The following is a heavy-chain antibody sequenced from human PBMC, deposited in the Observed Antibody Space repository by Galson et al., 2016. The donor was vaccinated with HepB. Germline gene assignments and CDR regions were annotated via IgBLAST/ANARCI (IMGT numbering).Heavy chain of an antibody. V-gene: IGHV3-9*01. D-gene: IGHD4-23*01. J-gene: IGHJ4*02. CDR2: ISWNSGSI. CDR3: AKDGDPDYGGHFDY. Sequence: SLRLSCAASGFTFDDYAMDWVRQAPGKGLEWVSGISWNSGSIGYAASVKGRFTISRDNANNSLYLQTNSLRADDTALYYCAKDGDPDYGGHFDYWGQGTLVTVSS. CDR1: GFTFDDYA.